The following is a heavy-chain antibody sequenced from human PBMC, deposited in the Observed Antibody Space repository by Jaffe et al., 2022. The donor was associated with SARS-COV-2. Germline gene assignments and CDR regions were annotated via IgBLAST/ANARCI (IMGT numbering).Heavy chain of an antibody. V-gene: IGHV1-8*01. CDR2: MNPNSGNT. CDR1: GYTFTSYD. J-gene: IGHJ6*02. D-gene: IGHD2-2*01. Sequence: QVQLVQSGAEVKKPGASVKVSCKASGYTFTSYDINWVRQATGQGLEWMGWMNPNSGNTGYAQKFQGRVTMTRNTSISTAYMELSSLRSEDTAVYYCARLYCSSTSCPGRDGMDVWGQGTTVTVSS. CDR3: ARLYCSSTSCPGRDGMDV.